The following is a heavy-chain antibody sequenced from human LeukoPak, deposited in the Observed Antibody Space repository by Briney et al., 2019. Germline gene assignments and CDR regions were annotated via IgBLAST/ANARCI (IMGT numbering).Heavy chain of an antibody. CDR2: IYTSGST. CDR1: GGSISSGSYY. CDR3: ARILYSSNIDY. V-gene: IGHV4-61*02. Sequence: SETLSLTCTVSGGSISSGSYYWSWIRQPAGKGLEWIGRIYTSGSTNYNPSLKSRVTISVDTSKNQFSLKLSSVTAADTAVYYCARILYSSNIDYWGQGTLVTVSS. J-gene: IGHJ4*02. D-gene: IGHD6-19*01.